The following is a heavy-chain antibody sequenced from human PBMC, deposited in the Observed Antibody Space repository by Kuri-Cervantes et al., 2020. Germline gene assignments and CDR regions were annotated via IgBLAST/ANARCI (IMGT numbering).Heavy chain of an antibody. CDR2: IKKDENEK. D-gene: IGHD6-6*01. CDR1: GFTFSSYC. CDR3: ARGIAARRGGIDY. J-gene: IGHJ4*02. Sequence: GESLKISCAASGFTFSSYCMSWVRQAPGKGLEWVANIKKDENEKYYVDSVRGRFTISRDNAKNSLYLQMNSLRAEDTAVYYCARGIAARRGGIDYWGQGTLVTVSS. V-gene: IGHV3-7*01.